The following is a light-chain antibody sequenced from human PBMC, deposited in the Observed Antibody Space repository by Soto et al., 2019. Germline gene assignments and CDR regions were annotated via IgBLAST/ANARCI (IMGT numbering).Light chain of an antibody. V-gene: IGLV2-14*01. CDR3: SSRTSNTLVV. Sequence: QSALTQPASVSGSPGQSITISCTGTSSDVGGDDYVSWYQQHAGKAPKLMIHEVSRRPSGVSNRFSGSKSGNTASLTISGLQTGDEAGYFCSSRTSNTLVVFGGGTKLTVL. CDR1: SSDVGGDDY. J-gene: IGLJ2*01. CDR2: EVS.